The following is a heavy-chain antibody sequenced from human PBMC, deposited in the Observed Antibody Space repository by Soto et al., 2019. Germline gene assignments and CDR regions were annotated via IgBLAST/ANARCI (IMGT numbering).Heavy chain of an antibody. V-gene: IGHV1-46*01. CDR3: ARVVPGAEAWFGP. J-gene: IGHJ5*02. CDR1: GYKFTTYF. Sequence: ASVKVSCKASGYKFTTYFIHWVRQAPGQGLEWMGMIHPSGDTGYAQKFRGRVTMTTDTSTTTAYMELRSLRSDDTAVYYCARVVPGAEAWFGPWGQGTLVTVSS. CDR2: IHPSGDT. D-gene: IGHD2-2*01.